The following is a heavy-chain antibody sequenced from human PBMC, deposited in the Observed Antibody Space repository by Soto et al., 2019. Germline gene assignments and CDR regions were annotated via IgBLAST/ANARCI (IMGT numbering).Heavy chain of an antibody. CDR2: IYYSGST. D-gene: IGHD1-26*01. CDR1: GGSISSYY. CDR3: AHSGSPYYFDY. V-gene: IGHV4-59*01. J-gene: IGHJ4*02. Sequence: QVQLQESGPGLVKPSETLSLTCTVSGGSISSYYWSWIRQPPGKGLEWIGYIYYSGSTNYNPSLKSRVTISVDTSKNQFARKLSSVTAADTAVYYCAHSGSPYYFDYWGQGTLVTVSS.